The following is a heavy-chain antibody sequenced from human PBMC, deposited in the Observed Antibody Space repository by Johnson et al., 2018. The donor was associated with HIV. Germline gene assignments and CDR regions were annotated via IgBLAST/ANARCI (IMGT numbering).Heavy chain of an antibody. Sequence: QVHLVESGGGVVQPGGSLRLSCVASGFTFRSYDMHWVRQAPGKGLEWVAFIRYDGSNKYYADSVKGRFTISRDNSKNTLYLQMNSLRAEDTAVYYCARRGKDCDAFDIWGQGTMVTVSS. J-gene: IGHJ3*02. D-gene: IGHD2-21*01. CDR2: IRYDGSNK. V-gene: IGHV3-30*02. CDR1: GFTFRSYD. CDR3: ARRGKDCDAFDI.